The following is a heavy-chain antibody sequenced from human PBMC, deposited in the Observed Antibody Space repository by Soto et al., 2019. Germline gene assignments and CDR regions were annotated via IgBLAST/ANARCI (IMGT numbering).Heavy chain of an antibody. D-gene: IGHD1-1*01. CDR1: GFTFSSYW. V-gene: IGHV3-7*03. CDR3: ARPHPVGTERGPDY. J-gene: IGHJ4*02. Sequence: GGSLRLSCAASGFTFSSYWMSWVRQAPGKGLEWVANIKQDGSEKYYVDSVKGRCTISRDNAKNSLYLQMNSLRAEDTAVYYCARPHPVGTERGPDYWGQGTMVTVSS. CDR2: IKQDGSEK.